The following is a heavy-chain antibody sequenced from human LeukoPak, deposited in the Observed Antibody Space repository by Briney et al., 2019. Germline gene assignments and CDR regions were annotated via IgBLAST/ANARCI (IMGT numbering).Heavy chain of an antibody. V-gene: IGHV1-2*02. CDR1: GYTFTGYY. D-gene: IGHD3-9*01. CDR2: INPNSGGT. CDR3: ARDILTGYYNDFDY. J-gene: IGHJ4*02. Sequence: ASVKVSCTASGYTFTGYYMHWVRQAPGQGLEWMGWINPNSGGTNYAQTFQGRVTMTRDTSISTAYMELSRLRSDDTAVYYCARDILTGYYNDFDYWGRGTLVTVSS.